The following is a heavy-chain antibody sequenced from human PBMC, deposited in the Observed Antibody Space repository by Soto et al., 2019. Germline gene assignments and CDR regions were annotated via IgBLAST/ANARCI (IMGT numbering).Heavy chain of an antibody. J-gene: IGHJ4*02. D-gene: IGHD2-15*01. CDR3: AGASSRASSVVAAY. Sequence: ASVKVSCKASGGTFSSYAISWVRQAPGQGLEWMGGIIPIFGTANYAQKFQGRVTITADKSTSTAYMQLSNLRSDDTAVYYCAGASSRASSVVAAYWGQGTLVTVSS. V-gene: IGHV1-69*06. CDR2: IIPIFGTA. CDR1: GGTFSSYA.